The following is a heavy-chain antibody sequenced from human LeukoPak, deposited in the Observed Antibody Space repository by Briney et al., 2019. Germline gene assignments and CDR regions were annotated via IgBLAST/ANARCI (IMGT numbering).Heavy chain of an antibody. Sequence: GASLRLSCAASVFPYSSYALSWVRQAPGEGLEGVSDIRGSGGSTYYADSVKGRFPISRDNSKNTLYLQMNSLRAEDTAVYYCADCSGGSCYKNDYFYSGMDVWGQGTTVTVSS. CDR2: IRGSGGST. D-gene: IGHD2-15*01. CDR3: ADCSGGSCYKNDYFYSGMDV. J-gene: IGHJ6*02. V-gene: IGHV3-23*01. CDR1: VFPYSSYA.